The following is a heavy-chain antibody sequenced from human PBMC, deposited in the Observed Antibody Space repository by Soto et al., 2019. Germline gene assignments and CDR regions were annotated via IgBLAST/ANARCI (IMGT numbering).Heavy chain of an antibody. J-gene: IGHJ6*02. CDR2: IYYSGST. CDR1: GGSISSGGYY. CDR3: ATPGGGYNRDYYGMDV. Sequence: SETLSLTCTVSGGSISSGGYYWSWIRQHPGKGLEWIGYIYYSGSTYYNPSLKSRVTISEDTSKNQFSLKLSSVTAADTAVYYCATPGGGYNRDYYGMDVWGQGTTVTVSS. V-gene: IGHV4-31*03. D-gene: IGHD6-13*01.